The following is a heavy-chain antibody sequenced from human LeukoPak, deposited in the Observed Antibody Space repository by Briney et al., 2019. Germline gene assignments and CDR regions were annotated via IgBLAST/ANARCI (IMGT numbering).Heavy chain of an antibody. V-gene: IGHV4-4*07. CDR2: IYISGTT. J-gene: IGHJ6*03. D-gene: IGHD3-3*01. CDR3: ARGSSITIFGVVNFYYMDV. Sequence: PSETLSLTCTVSGGSICNYYWSWIRQPAGKGLEWIGRIYISGTTNYNPSLKSRVTMSVDTSKNQFSLKLTSVTAADTAVYYCARGSSITIFGVVNFYYMDVWGRGTTVTVSS. CDR1: GGSICNYY.